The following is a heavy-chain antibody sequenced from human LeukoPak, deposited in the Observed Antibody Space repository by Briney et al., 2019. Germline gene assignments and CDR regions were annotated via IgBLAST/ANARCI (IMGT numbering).Heavy chain of an antibody. J-gene: IGHJ4*02. CDR2: IYSGGST. CDR1: GFTVSSNY. Sequence: GGSLRLSCAASGFTVSSNYMSWVRQAPGKELEWVSVIYSGGSTYYADSVKGRFTISRDNSKNTLYLQMNSLRAGDTAVYYCARVKQLAGFDYWGQGTLVTVSS. CDR3: ARVKQLAGFDY. D-gene: IGHD6-6*01. V-gene: IGHV3-53*01.